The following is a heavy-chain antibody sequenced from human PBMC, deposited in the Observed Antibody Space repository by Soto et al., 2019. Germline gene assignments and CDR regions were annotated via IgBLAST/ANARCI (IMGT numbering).Heavy chain of an antibody. Sequence: GGSLRLSCAASGFTFSSYAMHWVRQAPGKGLEWVAVISYDGSNKYYADSVKGRFTISRDNSKNTLYLQMNSLRAEDTAVYYCARERGAIFERYYYGMDVWGQGTTVTVSS. J-gene: IGHJ6*02. CDR2: ISYDGSNK. CDR3: ARERGAIFERYYYGMDV. CDR1: GFTFSSYA. V-gene: IGHV3-30-3*01. D-gene: IGHD3-3*01.